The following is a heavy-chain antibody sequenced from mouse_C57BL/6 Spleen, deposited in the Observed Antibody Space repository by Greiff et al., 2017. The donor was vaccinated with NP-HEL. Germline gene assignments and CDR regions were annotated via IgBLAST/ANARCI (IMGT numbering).Heavy chain of an antibody. CDR1: GFTFSDYY. V-gene: IGHV5-12*01. D-gene: IGHD2-5*01. Sequence: EVKLVESGGGLVQPGGSLKLSCAASGFTFSDYYMYWVRQTPEKRLEWVAYISNGGGSTYYPDTVKGRFTISRDNAKNTLYLQMSRLKSEDTAMYYCATNSNYVAWFAYWGQGTLVTVSA. CDR2: ISNGGGST. J-gene: IGHJ3*01. CDR3: ATNSNYVAWFAY.